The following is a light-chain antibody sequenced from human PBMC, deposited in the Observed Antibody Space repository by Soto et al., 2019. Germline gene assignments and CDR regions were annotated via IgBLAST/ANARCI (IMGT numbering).Light chain of an antibody. V-gene: IGLV3-21*02. CDR3: QLWDSRSEHYV. CDR1: NIGSKG. Sequence: SYELTQPPSVSVAPSQTGRITCGGNNIGSKGVHWYQQRPGRAPVLVVYDHSDRRSGIPERFSGSKSGNTATLTISRVEAGDEADYCWQLWDSRSEHYVFGSGTNVTVL. CDR2: DHS. J-gene: IGLJ1*01.